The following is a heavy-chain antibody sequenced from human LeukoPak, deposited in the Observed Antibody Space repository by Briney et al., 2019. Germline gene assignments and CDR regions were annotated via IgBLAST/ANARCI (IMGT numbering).Heavy chain of an antibody. D-gene: IGHD2-2*01. CDR1: GGSFSGYY. V-gene: IGHV4-30-4*01. CDR3: ARDDRAYCSSTSCPGDYYYYGMDV. Sequence: SETLSLTCAVYGGSFSGYYWSWIRQPPGKGLEWIGYIYYSGSTYYNPSLKSRVTISVDTSKNQFSLKLSSVTAADTAVYYCARDDRAYCSSTSCPGDYYYYGMDVWGQGTTVTVSS. J-gene: IGHJ6*02. CDR2: IYYSGST.